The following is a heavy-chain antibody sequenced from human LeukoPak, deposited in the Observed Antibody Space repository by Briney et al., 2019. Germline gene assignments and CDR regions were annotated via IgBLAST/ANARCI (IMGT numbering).Heavy chain of an antibody. V-gene: IGHV4-59*01. CDR3: AREASNDAFDI. CDR1: GGSISNYY. J-gene: IGHJ3*02. D-gene: IGHD2/OR15-2a*01. Sequence: SETLSLTCTVSGGSISNYYWSWIRQPPGKGLEWIAYIYYTGSTNYNPSLKSRVTISVDTSKNQFSLKLSSVTAADTAVYYCAREASNDAFDIWGQGTMVTVSS. CDR2: IYYTGST.